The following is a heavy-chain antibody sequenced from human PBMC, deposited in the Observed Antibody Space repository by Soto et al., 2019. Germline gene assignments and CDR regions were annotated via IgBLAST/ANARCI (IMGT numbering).Heavy chain of an antibody. D-gene: IGHD3-9*01. CDR2: ISSSGVTK. CDR1: GFTFSDYY. V-gene: IGHV3-11*01. J-gene: IGHJ4*02. CDR3: ALGSDILTGYSKAFDY. Sequence: QVQLVESGGALVKPGGSLRLSCAASGFTFSDYYMSWIRQAPGKGLEWVSYISSSGVTKYYADSMKGRFTISRDNAKNSLYLQMNSLRAEDAAVYYCALGSDILTGYSKAFDYWGQGTLVTVSS.